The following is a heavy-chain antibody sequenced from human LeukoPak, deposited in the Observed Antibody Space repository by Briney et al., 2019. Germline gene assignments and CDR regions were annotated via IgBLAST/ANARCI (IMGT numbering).Heavy chain of an antibody. Sequence: ASVKVSCKASGYTFTSYGISWVRQAPGQGLEWMGWISVYNGNTHYAQKLQGRVTLTTDTSTRTAYMELRSLRSDDTAVYYCGRDLSPYCSGGTCYSLGHWGQGTLVTVSS. CDR2: ISVYNGNT. CDR1: GYTFTSYG. V-gene: IGHV1-18*01. D-gene: IGHD2-15*01. J-gene: IGHJ4*02. CDR3: GRDLSPYCSGGTCYSLGH.